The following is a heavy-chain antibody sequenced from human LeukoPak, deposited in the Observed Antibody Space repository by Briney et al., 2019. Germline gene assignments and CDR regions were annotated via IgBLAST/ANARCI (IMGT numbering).Heavy chain of an antibody. Sequence: GGSLRLSCAASGFTFNFFGMSWVRQAPGKGLEWVAAISGSGGSTYYADSVKGRFTISRDNSKNTLFLQMNSLRAEDTAVYYCAKDARDIVVVPDAILDYWGQGTLVTVSS. D-gene: IGHD2-2*01. CDR3: AKDARDIVVVPDAILDY. CDR1: GFTFNFFG. J-gene: IGHJ4*02. CDR2: ISGSGGST. V-gene: IGHV3-23*01.